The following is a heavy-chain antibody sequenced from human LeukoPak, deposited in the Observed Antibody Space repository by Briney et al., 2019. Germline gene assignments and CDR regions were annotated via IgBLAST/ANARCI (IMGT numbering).Heavy chain of an antibody. CDR3: AKVQYSSSLGTIDY. Sequence: PGGSLRLSCAASGFTFSSYAMHWVRQAPGKGLEWVAVISYDGSNKYYADSVKGRFTISRDNSKNTLYLQMNSLRAEDTAVYYCAKVQYSSSLGTIDYWGQGTLVTVSS. J-gene: IGHJ4*02. V-gene: IGHV3-30*04. D-gene: IGHD6-6*01. CDR1: GFTFSSYA. CDR2: ISYDGSNK.